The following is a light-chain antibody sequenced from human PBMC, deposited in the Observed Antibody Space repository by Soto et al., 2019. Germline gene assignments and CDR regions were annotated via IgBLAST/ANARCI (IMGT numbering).Light chain of an antibody. CDR1: SSDIGFYSY. CDR2: DVT. J-gene: IGLJ1*01. Sequence: QSVLTQPASVSGSPGQSITISCTGTSSDIGFYSYVSWYQQYPGKAPKLMIYDVTNRPSGVSNRFSASKSGNTASLTISGLQAEDEADYYCSSYTTISTLVFGTGTKVTVL. V-gene: IGLV2-14*01. CDR3: SSYTTISTLV.